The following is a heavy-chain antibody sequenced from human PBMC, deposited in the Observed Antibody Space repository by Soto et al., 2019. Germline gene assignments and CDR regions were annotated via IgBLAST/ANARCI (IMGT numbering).Heavy chain of an antibody. Sequence: PGGSLRLSCAASGFTFSSYSMNWVRQAPGKGLEWVSSISSSSSYIYYADSVKGRFTISRDNAKNSLYLQMNSLRAEDTAVYYCARVIAAAGTYSGDYWGQGTLVTVSS. J-gene: IGHJ4*02. CDR3: ARVIAAAGTYSGDY. D-gene: IGHD6-13*01. CDR2: ISSSSSYI. V-gene: IGHV3-21*01. CDR1: GFTFSSYS.